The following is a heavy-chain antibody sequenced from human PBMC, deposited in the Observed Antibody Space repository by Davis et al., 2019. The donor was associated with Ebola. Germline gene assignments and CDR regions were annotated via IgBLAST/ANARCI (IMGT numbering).Heavy chain of an antibody. CDR3: AKDSCGGDCYNGMDV. V-gene: IGHV3-9*01. CDR2: ISWNSGSM. Sequence: SLKISCAASGFTFSSYWMSWVRQAPGKGLEWVSGISWNSGSMGYADSVKGRFTISRDNAKNSLYLQMNSLRAEDTALYYCAKDSCGGDCYNGMDVWGQGTTVTVSS. D-gene: IGHD2-21*01. CDR1: GFTFSSYW. J-gene: IGHJ6*02.